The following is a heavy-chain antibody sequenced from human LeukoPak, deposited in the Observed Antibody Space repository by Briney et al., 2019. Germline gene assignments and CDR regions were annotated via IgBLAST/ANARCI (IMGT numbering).Heavy chain of an antibody. Sequence: PSETPSLTCAVHGGSFSGYYWSWIRQPPGKGLEWIGEINHSGITNYNPSFKSRVTISGDTSKNQFSLRLSSVTAADTAVYYCACTVNNDYWGQGTLVTVSS. D-gene: IGHD2-8*02. V-gene: IGHV4-34*01. CDR1: GGSFSGYY. CDR2: INHSGIT. J-gene: IGHJ4*02. CDR3: ACTVNNDY.